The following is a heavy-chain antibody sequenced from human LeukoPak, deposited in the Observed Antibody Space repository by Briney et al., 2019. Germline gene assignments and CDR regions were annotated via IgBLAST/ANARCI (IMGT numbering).Heavy chain of an antibody. J-gene: IGHJ4*02. CDR2: IKEDGSER. CDR3: ARDWGNPWFHFDY. V-gene: IGHV3-7*01. Sequence: GGSLRLSCAASGFTSSNYYMNWVRQAPGKGLEWVANIKEDGSERYYVDFVKGRFTISRDNANNSLYLQMNSLTVEDTAVYYCARDWGNPWFHFDYWGQGTLVTVSS. CDR1: GFTSSNYY. D-gene: IGHD3-10*01.